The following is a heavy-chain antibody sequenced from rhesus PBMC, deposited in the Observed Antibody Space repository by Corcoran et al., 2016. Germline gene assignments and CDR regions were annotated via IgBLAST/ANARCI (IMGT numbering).Heavy chain of an antibody. J-gene: IGHJ4*01. D-gene: IGHD4-29*01. CDR3: TREKVASIDY. CDR2: INGNTECT. CDR1: GASISSDW. V-gene: IGHV4-80*01. Sequence: AQLQESGPGLVKPLETLSLTCTVSGASISSDWWIWVRQPPGKGLEGIGEINGNTECTNYHLSLQSRVTMSKGASKKRFSLKLTCVAAADTAVYYCTREKVASIDYWGQGVLVTASS.